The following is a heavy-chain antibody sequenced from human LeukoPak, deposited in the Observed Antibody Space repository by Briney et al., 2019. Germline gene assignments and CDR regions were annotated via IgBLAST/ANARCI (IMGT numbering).Heavy chain of an antibody. CDR3: AKLYDSSSWIDY. CDR2: INPNSGGT. CDR1: GYTFTGYY. D-gene: IGHD6-13*01. V-gene: IGHV1-2*02. J-gene: IGHJ4*02. Sequence: GASVKVSCKASGYTFTGYYMHWVRQAPEQGLEWTGWINPNSGGTNYAQKFQGRVTMTRDTSISTAYMELSRLRSDDTAVYYCAKLYDSSSWIDYWGQGTLVTVSS.